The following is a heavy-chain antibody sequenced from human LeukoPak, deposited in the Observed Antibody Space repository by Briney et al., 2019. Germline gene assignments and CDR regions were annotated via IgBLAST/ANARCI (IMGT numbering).Heavy chain of an antibody. CDR3: AKAVAAVGAVYFDY. Sequence: GGSLRLSCAASGFTFDDYAMHWVRQAPGKGLEWVSGISWNSGSIGYADSVKGRFTISRDNSKNTLYLQLDSLRADDTALYYCAKAVAAVGAVYFDYWGQGTLVTVSS. V-gene: IGHV3-9*01. J-gene: IGHJ4*02. CDR2: ISWNSGSI. CDR1: GFTFDDYA. D-gene: IGHD6-13*01.